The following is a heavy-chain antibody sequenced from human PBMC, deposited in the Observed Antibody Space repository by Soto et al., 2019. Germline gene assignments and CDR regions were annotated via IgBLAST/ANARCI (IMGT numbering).Heavy chain of an antibody. J-gene: IGHJ4*02. V-gene: IGHV3-21*01. CDR2: ISSSSYI. CDR3: ARESLTGYYDY. D-gene: IGHD3-9*01. CDR1: GFTFSSYS. Sequence: GGSLRLSCAASGFTFSSYSMNWVRQAPGKGLEWVSSISSSSYIYYADSVKGRFTISRDNAKNSLYLQMNSLRAEDTAVYYCARESLTGYYDYWGQGTLVTVSS.